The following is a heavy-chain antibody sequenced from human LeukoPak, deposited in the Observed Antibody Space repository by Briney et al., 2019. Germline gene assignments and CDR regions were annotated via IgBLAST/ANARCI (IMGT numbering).Heavy chain of an antibody. J-gene: IGHJ4*02. V-gene: IGHV3-21*01. CDR3: AREGRYCSGGSCRDYFDY. Sequence: GGSLRLSCAASGFTFSSYAMSWVRQAPGKGLEWVSSISSSRSYIYYADSVKGRFTISRDNAKNSLYLQMNSLRAEDTAVYYCAREGRYCSGGSCRDYFDYWGQGTLVTVSS. D-gene: IGHD2-15*01. CDR2: ISSSRSYI. CDR1: GFTFSSYA.